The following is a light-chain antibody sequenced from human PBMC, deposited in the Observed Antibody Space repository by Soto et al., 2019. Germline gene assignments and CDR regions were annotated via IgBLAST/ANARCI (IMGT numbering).Light chain of an antibody. J-gene: IGLJ3*02. CDR1: SSDVGAYNS. CDR2: EVS. V-gene: IGLV2-14*01. CDR3: SSFTRSNTWV. Sequence: QSALTQPASVSGSPGQSIIISCTGTSSDVGAYNSVCWHQQHPGKAPKLMIYEVSNRPSGVSDRFSASKSGNTASLTISGLQADDEGDYYGSSFTRSNTWVFGGGTKVTVL.